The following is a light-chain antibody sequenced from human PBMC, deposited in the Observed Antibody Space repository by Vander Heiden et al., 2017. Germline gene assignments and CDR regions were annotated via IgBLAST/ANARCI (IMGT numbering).Light chain of an antibody. Sequence: SITCRASQGISNYLAWYQQKPGKVPTRLIYTASILQSGVPSRFSGSGFGTDFTLTISSLQPEDVEIYYCQKYTDGPLTFGGWTKVEIK. CDR1: QGISNY. J-gene: IGKJ4*01. CDR3: QKYTDGPLT. CDR2: TAS. V-gene: IGKV1-27*01.